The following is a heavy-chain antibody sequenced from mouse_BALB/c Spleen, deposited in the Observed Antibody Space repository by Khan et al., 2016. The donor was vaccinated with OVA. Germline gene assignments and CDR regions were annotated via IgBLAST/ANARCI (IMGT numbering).Heavy chain of an antibody. V-gene: IGHV5-6*01. D-gene: IGHD2-10*02. CDR1: GFSFSSYS. Sequence: EVELVESGGDLVKPGRSLKLSYAASGFSFSSYSMSWVRQTPDKRLEWVAAISSGGGYTYYPASVKGRFTISRDNAKNTFFLQMSDLTSDDTAMYYCADHFPRSFAYWGQGTLVTVSA. CDR2: ISSGGGYT. J-gene: IGHJ3*01. CDR3: ADHFPRSFAY.